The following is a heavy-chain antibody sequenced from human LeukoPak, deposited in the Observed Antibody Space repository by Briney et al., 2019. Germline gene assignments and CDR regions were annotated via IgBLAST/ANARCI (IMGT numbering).Heavy chain of an antibody. J-gene: IGHJ6*03. CDR1: GFTFSSYG. D-gene: IGHD6-6*01. Sequence: GGSLRLSCAASGFTFSSYGMHWVRQAPGKGLEWVAFIRYDGSNDYYADSVKGRFTISRDNSKNTLCLQMNSLRAEDTAVYYCAKDKVYSSSLYYYFYMDVWGKGTTVTVSS. CDR2: IRYDGSND. V-gene: IGHV3-30*02. CDR3: AKDKVYSSSLYYYFYMDV.